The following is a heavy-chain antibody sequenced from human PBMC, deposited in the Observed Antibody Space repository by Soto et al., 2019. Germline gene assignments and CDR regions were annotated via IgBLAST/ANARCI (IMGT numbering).Heavy chain of an antibody. Sequence: QVQLQESGPGLVKPSGTLSLTCAVSGGSISSSNWWSWVRQPPGKGLEWIGEIYHSGSTNYNPSLXRXVXXSGDKSKNQFSLKLSSVTAADAAVYYCARSTSMEHWGQGTLVTVSS. V-gene: IGHV4-4*02. CDR2: IYHSGST. CDR1: GGSISSSNW. CDR3: ARSTSMEH. J-gene: IGHJ1*01. D-gene: IGHD3-10*01.